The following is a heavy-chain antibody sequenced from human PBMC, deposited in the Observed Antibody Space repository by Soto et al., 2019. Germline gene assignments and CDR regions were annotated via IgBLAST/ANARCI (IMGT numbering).Heavy chain of an antibody. CDR3: ARHDCISTSCYYYYYYSMDV. Sequence: SVKVSCKASGCTFSSYVISWVRQAPGQGLEWMGGIIPIFDTANYAQKFQGRVTITADESTSTAYMELSSLRSEDTAVYYCARHDCISTSCYYYYYYSMDVWGQGTTVTVSS. J-gene: IGHJ6*02. CDR2: IIPIFDTA. CDR1: GCTFSSYV. V-gene: IGHV1-69*13. D-gene: IGHD2-2*01.